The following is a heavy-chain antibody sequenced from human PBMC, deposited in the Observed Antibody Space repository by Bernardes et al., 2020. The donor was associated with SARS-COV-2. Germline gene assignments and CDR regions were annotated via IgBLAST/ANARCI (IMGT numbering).Heavy chain of an antibody. V-gene: IGHV3-53*01. CDR2: LYSGGST. CDR3: ARVGDSISWYYFDY. D-gene: IGHD6-13*01. J-gene: IGHJ4*02. Sequence: GSLRLSCAASGFTVSSNYMSWVRQAPGKGLEWVSVLYSGGSTYYADSVKGRFTISRDNSKNTLYLQMNSLRTEDTAVYYCARVGDSISWYYFDYWGQGALVTVSS. CDR1: GFTVSSNY.